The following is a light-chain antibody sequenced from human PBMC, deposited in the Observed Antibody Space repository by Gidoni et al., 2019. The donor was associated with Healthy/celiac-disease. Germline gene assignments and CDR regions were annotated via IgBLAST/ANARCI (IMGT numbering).Light chain of an antibody. CDR2: DAS. V-gene: IGKV1-5*01. CDR1: QSISSW. CDR3: QQYNSYSWT. J-gene: IGKJ1*01. Sequence: DIQMTQSPSTLSASVGDRVTITCRASQSISSWLAWYQQKPGKAPKLLIYDASSLESGVPPRFSGSGSGTEFTLTISSLQPDDFATYYCQQYNSYSWTFXQXTKVEIK.